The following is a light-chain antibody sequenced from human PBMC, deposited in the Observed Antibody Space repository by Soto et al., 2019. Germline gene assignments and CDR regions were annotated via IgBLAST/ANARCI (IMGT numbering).Light chain of an antibody. V-gene: IGKV1-6*01. CDR3: LQDHDYPRT. Sequence: AIQMTQSPTSLSASVGDRVIITCRASQDISKDLGWYQQKPGKAPKFLIYSATRTQSGVPSTFSVSGFGTDFTLTISSLQPEDFATYYCLQDHDYPRTFGQGTKVEF. CDR2: SAT. CDR1: QDISKD. J-gene: IGKJ1*01.